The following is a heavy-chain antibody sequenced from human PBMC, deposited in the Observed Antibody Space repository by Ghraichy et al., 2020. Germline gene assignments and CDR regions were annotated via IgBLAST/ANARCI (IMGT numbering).Heavy chain of an antibody. Sequence: GGSLRLSCAASGFTFSSYAMSWVRQAPGKGLEWVSAISGSGGSTYYADSVKGRFTISRDNSKNTLYLQMNSLRAEDTAVYYCAKEAPPEWLLSAYFDYWGQGTLVTVSS. CDR1: GFTFSSYA. J-gene: IGHJ4*02. D-gene: IGHD3-3*01. CDR2: ISGSGGST. V-gene: IGHV3-23*01. CDR3: AKEAPPEWLLSAYFDY.